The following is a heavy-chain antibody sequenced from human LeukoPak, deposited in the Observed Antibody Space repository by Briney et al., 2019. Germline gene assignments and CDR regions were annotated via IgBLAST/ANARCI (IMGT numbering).Heavy chain of an antibody. V-gene: IGHV4-31*03. CDR2: ISDSGST. Sequence: PSETLSLTCTVSGGSIGTSAYYWNWIRRHPGKGLEWIGFISDSGSTLYNPSLKSRVTISSDTSKNQFSLKLTSVTAADMAVYYCARGRYSYGWNDSWGQGTLVTVSS. J-gene: IGHJ5*01. CDR3: ARGRYSYGWNDS. D-gene: IGHD3-16*02. CDR1: GGSIGTSAYY.